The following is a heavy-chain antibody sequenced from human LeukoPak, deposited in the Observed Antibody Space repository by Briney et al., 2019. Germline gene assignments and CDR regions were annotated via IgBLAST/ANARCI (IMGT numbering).Heavy chain of an antibody. D-gene: IGHD1-26*01. Sequence: PGGSLRLSCAASGFTFSSYAMSWVRQAPGKGLEWVSAISGSGGSTYYADSVKGRFTISRDNSKNTLYLQMNSLRAEDTAVYYCAKGGDTGSYGYYYMDVWGKGTTVSVSS. CDR3: AKGGDTGSYGYYYMDV. CDR1: GFTFSSYA. CDR2: ISGSGGST. V-gene: IGHV3-23*01. J-gene: IGHJ6*03.